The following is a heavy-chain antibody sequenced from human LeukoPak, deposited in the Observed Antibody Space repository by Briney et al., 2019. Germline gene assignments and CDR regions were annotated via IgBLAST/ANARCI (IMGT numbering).Heavy chain of an antibody. CDR1: GFTFRSYS. Sequence: PGGSLRLSCAAPGFTFRSYSMNWVCQAPGKGLEWVSSISSRSSYIYYADSLRGQFTNSRDNAKKSLYLQINSLRAEDTAVYYCARGREGYSYVYECWGQGTLVTVSS. D-gene: IGHD5-18*01. CDR3: ARGREGYSYVYEC. CDR2: ISSRSSYI. V-gene: IGHV3-21*01. J-gene: IGHJ4*02.